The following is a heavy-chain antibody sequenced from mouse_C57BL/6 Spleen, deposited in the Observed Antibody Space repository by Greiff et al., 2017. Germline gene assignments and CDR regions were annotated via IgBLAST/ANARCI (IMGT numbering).Heavy chain of an antibody. V-gene: IGHV5-17*01. J-gene: IGHJ4*01. CDR1: GFTFSDYG. Sequence: DVKLVESGGGLVKPGGSLTLSCAASGFTFSDYGMHWVRQAPEQGLAWVAYISSGSSTIYYADTVKGRFTISRDNAKNTLFLQMTSLRSEDTAMYYCARDYYAMDYWGEGTSVTVSS. CDR3: ARDYYAMDY. CDR2: ISSGSSTI.